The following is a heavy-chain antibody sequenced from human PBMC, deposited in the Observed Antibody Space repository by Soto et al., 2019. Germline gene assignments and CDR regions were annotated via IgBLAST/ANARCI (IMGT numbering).Heavy chain of an antibody. CDR1: GYTFTSYG. V-gene: IGHV1-18*01. J-gene: IGHJ5*02. D-gene: IGHD3-3*01. CDR3: ARDASVDFGSGYYRPPYNWFDP. Sequence: ASVKVSCKASGYTFTSYGISWVRQAPGQGLEWMGWISAYNGNTNYSQKLQGRVTMTTDTSASTAYMELRSLTSDDTAVYYCARDASVDFGSGYYRPPYNWFDPWGQGTLVTVSS. CDR2: ISAYNGNT.